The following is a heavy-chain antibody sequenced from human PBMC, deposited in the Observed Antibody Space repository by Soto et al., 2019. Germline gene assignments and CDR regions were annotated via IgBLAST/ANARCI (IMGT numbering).Heavy chain of an antibody. D-gene: IGHD1-20*01. V-gene: IGHV4-30-4*01. J-gene: IGHJ3*02. CDR1: GGSISSNDYY. CDR2: IYYSGST. CDR3: ARGRYNWNQGAFDI. Sequence: SETLSLTCTVSGGSISSNDYYWSWIRQPPGKGLEWIGYIYYSGSTYHNPSLKSRVTISADTSKTQFSLKLTSVTAADTAVYYCARGRYNWNQGAFDIWGQGTVVTVSS.